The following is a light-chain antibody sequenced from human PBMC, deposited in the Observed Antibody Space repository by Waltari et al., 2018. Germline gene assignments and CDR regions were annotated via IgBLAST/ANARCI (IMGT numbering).Light chain of an antibody. V-gene: IGKV3-20*01. CDR2: DAS. J-gene: IGKJ1*01. CDR1: QSSRSSD. CDR3: QQYGSTPAT. Sequence: EIVLTQSPGTLSLSAGERATLACRASQSSRSSDLAWYQQKPGQAPRLLIYDASSRATGIPDRFTGSGSGTDFTLTISRLEPEDFAVYYCQQYGSTPATFGQGTKVEIK.